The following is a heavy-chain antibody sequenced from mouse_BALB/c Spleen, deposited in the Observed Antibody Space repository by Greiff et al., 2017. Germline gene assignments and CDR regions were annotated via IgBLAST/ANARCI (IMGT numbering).Heavy chain of an antibody. CDR2: ISNGGGST. D-gene: IGHD2-1*01. CDR1: GFTFSSYT. V-gene: IGHV5-12-2*01. CDR3: ARRYYDYAMDY. Sequence: EVKVVESGGGLVQPGGSLKLSCAASGFTFSSYTMSWVRQTPEKRLEWVAYISNGGGSTYYPDTVKGRFTISRDNAKNTLYLQMSSLKSEDTAMYYCARRYYDYAMDYWGQGTSVTVSS. J-gene: IGHJ4*01.